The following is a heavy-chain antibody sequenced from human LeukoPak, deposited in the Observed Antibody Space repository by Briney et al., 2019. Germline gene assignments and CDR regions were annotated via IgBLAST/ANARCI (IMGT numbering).Heavy chain of an antibody. V-gene: IGHV3-21*01. CDR3: ARALDPYCSSNSCSLRLDY. D-gene: IGHD2-2*01. CDR1: GFTFSSHS. Sequence: GGSLRLSCAASGFTFSSHSMNWVRQAPGKGLEWVSSISTSGRYIYYADSVKGRFTISRDNAKNSLYLQMNTLRAEDTAVYYCARALDPYCSSNSCSLRLDYWGRGTLVTVSS. CDR2: ISTSGRYI. J-gene: IGHJ4*02.